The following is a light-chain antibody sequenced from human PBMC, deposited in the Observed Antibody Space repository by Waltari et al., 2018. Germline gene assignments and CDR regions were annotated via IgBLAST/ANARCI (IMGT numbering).Light chain of an antibody. Sequence: VLTQSPGTLSLSPGETATLSCRASQSISQYLVWYQQRPVHAPRLLIYAASTRATGGPDRFSGSGYGTDFTLTISRLEPEDFAVYYCQNHERLPATFGQGTKVEIK. J-gene: IGKJ1*01. CDR1: QSISQY. V-gene: IGKV3-20*01. CDR2: AAS. CDR3: QNHERLPAT.